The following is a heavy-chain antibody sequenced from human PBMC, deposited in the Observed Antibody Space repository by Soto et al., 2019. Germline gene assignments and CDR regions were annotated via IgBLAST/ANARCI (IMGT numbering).Heavy chain of an antibody. Sequence: ASETLSLTCTVSGGSISSYYWSWIRQPAGKGLEWIGRIYTSGSTNYNPSLKSRVTMSVDTSKNQFSLKLSSVTAADTAVYYCARDSFEYSSSNVYFDYWGQGTLVTVPS. CDR2: IYTSGST. J-gene: IGHJ4*02. V-gene: IGHV4-4*07. CDR1: GGSISSYY. D-gene: IGHD6-6*01. CDR3: ARDSFEYSSSNVYFDY.